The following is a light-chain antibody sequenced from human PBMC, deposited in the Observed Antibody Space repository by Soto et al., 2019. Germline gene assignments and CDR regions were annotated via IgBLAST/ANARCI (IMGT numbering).Light chain of an antibody. V-gene: IGLV2-14*01. Sequence: QSALTQAASASGSPGQSITISCSGTNSDVGAYDFVSWFQQHPGKAPKLMIFQVSNRPSGVSSRFSGSKSGNTASLTISGLQAEDEADYYCASHTTSSTWVFGGGTKLTVL. J-gene: IGLJ3*02. CDR3: ASHTTSSTWV. CDR1: NSDVGAYDF. CDR2: QVS.